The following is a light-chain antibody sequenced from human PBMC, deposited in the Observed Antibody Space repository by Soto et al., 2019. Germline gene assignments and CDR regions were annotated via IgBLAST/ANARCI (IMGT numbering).Light chain of an antibody. CDR3: QQRLNWPPWT. CDR2: DAS. CDR1: QSVNRY. Sequence: EIVLTQSPATLSLSPGERATLSCRASQSVNRYLAWYQQKPGQAPRLLIYDASNRATGIPARFSGSGSGTDFTLTISSLEPEDFAVYYCQQRLNWPPWTFGQGTKVDTK. V-gene: IGKV3-11*01. J-gene: IGKJ1*01.